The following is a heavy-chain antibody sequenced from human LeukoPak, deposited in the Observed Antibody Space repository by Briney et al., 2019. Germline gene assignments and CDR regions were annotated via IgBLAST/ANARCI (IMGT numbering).Heavy chain of an antibody. CDR1: GFSLSSSEVR. Sequence: SGPALVKPTQTLTLTCTFSGFSLSSSEVRVSWIRQPPGKALEWLARIDWDDDKFYSTSLKTRLTISKDTSKNQVVLTMTNMDPVDTATYYCARIGARGRDYGVDVWGKGTTVTVSS. V-gene: IGHV2-70*04. D-gene: IGHD3-10*01. CDR2: IDWDDDK. CDR3: ARIGARGRDYGVDV. J-gene: IGHJ6*04.